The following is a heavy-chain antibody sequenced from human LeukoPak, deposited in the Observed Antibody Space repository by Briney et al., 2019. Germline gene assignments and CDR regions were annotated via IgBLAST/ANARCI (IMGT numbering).Heavy chain of an antibody. CDR1: GGTFSSYA. Sequence: SVKVSCTASGGTFSSYAISWVRQAPGQGLEWMGGIIPIFGTANYAQKFQGRVTITADESTSTAYMELSSLRSEDTAVYYCARVRARVLMVYAISGHFDYWGQGTLVTVSS. CDR3: ARVRARVLMVYAISGHFDY. V-gene: IGHV1-69*13. CDR2: IIPIFGTA. J-gene: IGHJ4*02. D-gene: IGHD2-8*01.